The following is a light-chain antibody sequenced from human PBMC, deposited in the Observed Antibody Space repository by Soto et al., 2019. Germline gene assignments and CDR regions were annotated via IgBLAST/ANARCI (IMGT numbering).Light chain of an antibody. J-gene: IGKJ1*01. CDR2: AAS. Sequence: AIQMTQSPSSLSASVGDRVTITCRASQDIGNDLGWYQQKPGEAPNLLIYAASTLQSGVPSRFSGSGSGTDFTLTITSLQPEDFATYCCLQAHDYPWTFGQGTKVEVK. V-gene: IGKV1-6*01. CDR1: QDIGND. CDR3: LQAHDYPWT.